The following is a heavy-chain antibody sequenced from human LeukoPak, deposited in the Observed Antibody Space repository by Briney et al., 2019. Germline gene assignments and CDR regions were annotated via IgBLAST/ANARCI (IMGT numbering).Heavy chain of an antibody. V-gene: IGHV3-74*03. CDR2: IKSDGSSI. Sequence: GGSLRLSCAASGFTFSTYWMHWVRQAPGKGLVWVSRIKSDGSSIMYADSVRGRFTISRDNAKNTLYPQMNSLRAEDTAVYYCARAVYYSNYLGYWGQGTLVTVSS. CDR3: ARAVYYSNYLGY. J-gene: IGHJ4*01. D-gene: IGHD3-10*01. CDR1: GFTFSTYW.